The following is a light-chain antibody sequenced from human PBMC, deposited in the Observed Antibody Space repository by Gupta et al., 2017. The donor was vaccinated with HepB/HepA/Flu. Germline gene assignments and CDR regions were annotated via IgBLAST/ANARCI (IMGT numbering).Light chain of an antibody. V-gene: IGKV3-20*01. Sequence: VLTLSPGTLSLSPGERATHSCRTSQTISSKYLGWYQQRVGQAPRLLIYGASSRATGIPDRFSGSGAGTDFTLTISRLEPEDFAVYYCHQYASSLLTFGQGTKVEV. J-gene: IGKJ1*01. CDR1: QTISSKY. CDR3: HQYASSLLT. CDR2: GAS.